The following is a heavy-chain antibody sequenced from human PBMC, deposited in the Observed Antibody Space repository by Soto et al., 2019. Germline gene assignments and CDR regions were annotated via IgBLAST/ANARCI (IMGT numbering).Heavy chain of an antibody. CDR1: GFTFSSYW. D-gene: IGHD1-1*01. V-gene: IGHV3-74*01. CDR2: INSDGSGA. CDR3: ARGLKNCYVMAF. J-gene: IGHJ6*02. Sequence: GGSLRLACAASGFTFSSYWMHWVRQAPGKGLVWVSRINSDGSGAYYADPVKGRFTISRDNAKNTVYLQMNSLRAEDTALYYGARGLKNCYVMAFWVQGTTVTVSS.